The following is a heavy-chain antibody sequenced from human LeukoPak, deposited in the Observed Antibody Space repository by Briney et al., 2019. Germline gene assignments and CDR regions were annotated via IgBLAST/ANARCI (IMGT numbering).Heavy chain of an antibody. D-gene: IGHD2-21*02. CDR2: INPSGGST. CDR3: AREENCGGDCNKFDY. J-gene: IGHJ4*02. V-gene: IGHV1-46*01. Sequence: ASVKVSCKASGYTFTSYYMHWVRHAPGQGLEWMGIINPSGGSTSYAQKFQGRVTMTRDTSASTVYMELSSLRSDDTAVYYCAREENCGGDCNKFDYWGQGTLVTVSS. CDR1: GYTFTSYY.